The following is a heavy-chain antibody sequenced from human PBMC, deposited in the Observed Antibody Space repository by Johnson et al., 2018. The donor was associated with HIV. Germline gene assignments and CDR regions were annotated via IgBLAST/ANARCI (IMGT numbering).Heavy chain of an antibody. J-gene: IGHJ3*02. Sequence: VQLVESGGGLVKPGGSLRLSCAASGFTFSNAWMSWVRQAPGKGLEWVGRIKSKTDGGTTDYAAPVTGRFTISRDDSKNTLYLQMNSLKTEDTAVYYCTTHYVRGGLIAFDIGGQGTMVTVSS. CDR2: IKSKTDGGTT. V-gene: IGHV3-15*01. CDR1: GFTFSNAW. D-gene: IGHD3-10*02. CDR3: TTHYVRGGLIAFDI.